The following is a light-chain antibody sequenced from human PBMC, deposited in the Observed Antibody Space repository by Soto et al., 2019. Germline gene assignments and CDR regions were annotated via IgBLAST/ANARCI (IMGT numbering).Light chain of an antibody. V-gene: IGKV3-15*01. CDR2: GAS. CDR3: QQYNNLPLT. J-gene: IGKJ1*01. Sequence: EIVMTQSPATLSVSPGERATLSCRASQSVSSNLAWYQQKPGQAPRLLIYGASTRATGIPARFSGSGSGTEFTLTISSLQSEDFAVYYWQQYNNLPLTFGQGTKVEIK. CDR1: QSVSSN.